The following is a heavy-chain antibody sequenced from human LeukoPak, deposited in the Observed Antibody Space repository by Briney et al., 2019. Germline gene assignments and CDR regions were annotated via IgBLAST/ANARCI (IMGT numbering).Heavy chain of an antibody. V-gene: IGHV4-39*07. CDR2: SYYTGST. CDR3: ARVDYDSSGYYYDNWFDP. D-gene: IGHD3-22*01. Sequence: SETLSLTCTVYGGSLSSSSYYWGWIRQPPGKGLEWIGSSYYTGSTYNNSSLKSRVTISVDTSKNQFSLKLSSVTAADTAVYYCARVDYDSSGYYYDNWFDPWGQGTLVTVSS. J-gene: IGHJ5*02. CDR1: GGSLSSSSYY.